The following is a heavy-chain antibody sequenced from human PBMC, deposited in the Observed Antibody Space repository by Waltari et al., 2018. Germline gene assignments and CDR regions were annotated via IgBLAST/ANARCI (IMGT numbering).Heavy chain of an antibody. CDR1: VFIFSNYW. D-gene: IGHD1-1*01. CDR3: TRSGGASAFDI. V-gene: IGHV3-7*02. J-gene: IGHJ3*02. Sequence: EVQLVESGGGLVQPGGSLRVSCPASVFIFSNYWMSWVRQAPGKEPEWVANIGEDGTEKYYVHSVKGRFTISRDNVKNSLYLEMNSLRAEDTAMYYCTRSGGASAFDIWGQGTMVTVSS. CDR2: IGEDGTEK.